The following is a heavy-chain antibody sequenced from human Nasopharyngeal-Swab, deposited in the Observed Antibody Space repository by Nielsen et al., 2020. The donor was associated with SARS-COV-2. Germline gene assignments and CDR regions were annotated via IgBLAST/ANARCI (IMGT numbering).Heavy chain of an antibody. D-gene: IGHD1-26*01. CDR2: IYYSGST. CDR3: ARAGKPKPRLPILYSGSYHDKKYSFDYFDD. Sequence: SDTLSLTCTVSGGSISNSYWSWIRQPPGKGLEWIGYIYYSGSTNYNPSLKGRVTISVDTSKNKFSLKLSSVTAADTAVYYCARAGKPKPRLPILYSGSYHDKKYSFDYFDDWGQGTLVTVSS. J-gene: IGHJ4*02. CDR1: GGSISNSY. V-gene: IGHV4-59*01.